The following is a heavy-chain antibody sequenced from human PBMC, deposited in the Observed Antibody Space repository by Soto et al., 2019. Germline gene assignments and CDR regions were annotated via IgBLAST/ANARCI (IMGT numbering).Heavy chain of an antibody. V-gene: IGHV3-7*03. CDR3: ASWPGSGSYYSVYYYGMDV. CDR1: GFTFSSYW. D-gene: IGHD3-10*01. Sequence: PGGSLRLSCAASGFTFSSYWMSWVRQAPGKGLEWVANIKQDGSEKYYVDSVKGRFTISRDNAKNSLYLQMNSLRAEDTAVYYCASWPGSGSYYSVYYYGMDVWGQGTTVTVSS. CDR2: IKQDGSEK. J-gene: IGHJ6*02.